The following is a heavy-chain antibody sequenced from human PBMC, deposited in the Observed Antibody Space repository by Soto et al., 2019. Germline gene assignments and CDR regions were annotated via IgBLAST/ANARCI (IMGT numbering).Heavy chain of an antibody. V-gene: IGHV4-39*01. D-gene: IGHD6-19*01. Sequence: QLQLQESGPGLVKPSETLSLTCTVSGGSISSSSYYWGWIRQPPGKGLEWIGSIYYSGSTYYNPSLKSRVTISVDTSKNQSPLKLSSVTAADTTVYYCASTGWYNYYYGMDVWGQGTTVTVSS. CDR3: ASTGWYNYYYGMDV. J-gene: IGHJ6*02. CDR1: GGSISSSSYY. CDR2: IYYSGST.